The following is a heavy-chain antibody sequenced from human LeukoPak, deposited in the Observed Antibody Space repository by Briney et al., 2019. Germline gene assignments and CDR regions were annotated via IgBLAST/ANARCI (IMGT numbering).Heavy chain of an antibody. D-gene: IGHD3-3*01. CDR1: GYTFTSYY. V-gene: IGHV1-46*01. J-gene: IGHJ5*02. CDR3: ARDDRCQRGRYYDPAYWFDP. CDR2: INPSGGST. Sequence: ASVKVSCKASGYTFTSYYMHWVRQAPGQGLEWMGIINPSGGSTSYAQKFQGRVTMTRDTSTSTVYMELSSLRSEDTAVYYCARDDRCQRGRYYDPAYWFDPWGQGTLVTVSS.